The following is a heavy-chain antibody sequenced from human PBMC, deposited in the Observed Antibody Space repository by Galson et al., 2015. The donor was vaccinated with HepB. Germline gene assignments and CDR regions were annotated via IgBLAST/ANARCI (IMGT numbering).Heavy chain of an antibody. V-gene: IGHV1-69*10. CDR2: IIPILGIA. Sequence: SVKVSCKASGGTFSSYAISWVRQAPGQGLEWMGGIIPILGIANYAQKFQGRVTITADKSTSTAYMELSSLRSEDTAVYYCASDIWGSYRPPVYYYYYMDVWGKGTTVTVSS. CDR1: GGTFSSYA. D-gene: IGHD3-16*02. CDR3: ASDIWGSYRPPVYYYYYMDV. J-gene: IGHJ6*03.